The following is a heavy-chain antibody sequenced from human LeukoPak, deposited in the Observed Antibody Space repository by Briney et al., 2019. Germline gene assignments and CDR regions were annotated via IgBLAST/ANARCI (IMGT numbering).Heavy chain of an antibody. V-gene: IGHV3-73*01. CDR2: IRSRGNNYAT. J-gene: IGHJ4*02. Sequence: GGSLKLSCAASGFTFSGSAIHWVRQASGKGLEWVGRIRSRGNNYATAYAASVKGRFTISRDDSKNTAYLQMNSLKTEDTAVYYCAKETKDYYDSSGYYDYWGQGTLVTVSS. D-gene: IGHD3-22*01. CDR3: AKETKDYYDSSGYYDY. CDR1: GFTFSGSA.